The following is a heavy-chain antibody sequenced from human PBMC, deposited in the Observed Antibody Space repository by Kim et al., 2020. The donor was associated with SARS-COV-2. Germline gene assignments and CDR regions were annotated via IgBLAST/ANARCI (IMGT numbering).Heavy chain of an antibody. D-gene: IGHD2-2*01. CDR3: ARDQGIYCSSTSCRYGIDV. V-gene: IGHV1-3*01. CDR1: GYTFTSYA. CDR2: LNAGNGNT. J-gene: IGHJ6*04. Sequence: ASVKVSCKASGYTFTSYAMHWVRQAPGQRLEWMGWLNAGNGNTKYSQKFQGRVTITRDTSASTAYMELSSLRSEDTAVYYCARDQGIYCSSTSCRYGIDVCGEGTTVTVSS.